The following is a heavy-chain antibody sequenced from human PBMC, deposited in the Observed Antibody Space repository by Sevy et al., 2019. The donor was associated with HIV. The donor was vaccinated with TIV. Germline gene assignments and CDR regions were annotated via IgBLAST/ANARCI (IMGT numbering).Heavy chain of an antibody. J-gene: IGHJ4*02. V-gene: IGHV3-30*19. CDR3: ARDGITKGWYRGYYFDY. CDR1: GFTFSSYG. CDR2: ISFDGSDK. Sequence: GGSLRLSCEASGFTFSSYGMHWVRQAPGKGLEWVAVISFDGSDKYYADAVKGRFTISRDNTKNTLYLQMNSLRAEDTSMYYWARDGITKGWYRGYYFDYWGQGALVTVSS. D-gene: IGHD6-19*01.